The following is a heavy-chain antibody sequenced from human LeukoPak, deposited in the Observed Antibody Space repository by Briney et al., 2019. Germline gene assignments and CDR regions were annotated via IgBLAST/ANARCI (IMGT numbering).Heavy chain of an antibody. CDR2: IYTSGST. CDR3: ARDKYYYGSGERWFDP. V-gene: IGHV4-4*07. D-gene: IGHD3-10*01. Sequence: SETLSLTCTVSGGSISSYYWSWIRQPAGKGLEWIGRIYTSGSTNYNPSLKSRVTMSVDTTKNQFSLKLSSVTAADTAVYYCARDKYYYGSGERWFDPWGQGTLVTVSS. J-gene: IGHJ5*02. CDR1: GGSISSYY.